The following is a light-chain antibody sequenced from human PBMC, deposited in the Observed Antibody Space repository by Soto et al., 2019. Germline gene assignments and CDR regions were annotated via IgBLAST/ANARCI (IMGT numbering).Light chain of an antibody. V-gene: IGKV3-15*01. Sequence: EIVMTQSPATLSVSPGERVTLSCWASQSVSSNLAWYRQKPGQAPRLLIYGASTSATGIPARFSGSVSGTEFTLTISSLQSEDFAVYYCQHYNNWPPYTFGQGTKLEIK. CDR1: QSVSSN. CDR3: QHYNNWPPYT. J-gene: IGKJ2*01. CDR2: GAS.